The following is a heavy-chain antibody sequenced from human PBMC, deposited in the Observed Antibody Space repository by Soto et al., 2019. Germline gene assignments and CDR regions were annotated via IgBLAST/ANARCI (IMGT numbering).Heavy chain of an antibody. V-gene: IGHV4-28*01. CDR3: ARTPSGTLPYHYGLDV. CDR2: IHYSGST. CDR1: GYSISSSNW. Sequence: QVQLQESGPGLVKPSDTLSLTCAVSGYSISSSNWWGWIRQPPGKGLEWIGYIHYSGSTYYNPSLQSRVTMSVDTSKNQLSLKVSSVTAVDTAVYYCARTPSGTLPYHYGLDVWGQGTTVTVSS. J-gene: IGHJ6*02. D-gene: IGHD1-26*01.